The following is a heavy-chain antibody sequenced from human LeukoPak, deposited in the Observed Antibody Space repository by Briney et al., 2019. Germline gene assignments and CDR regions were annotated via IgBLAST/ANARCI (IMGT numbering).Heavy chain of an antibody. CDR3: AIVSHSSSWYFYYGMDV. Sequence: GGSLRLSCAASGFTFSSYWMHWVRQAPGKGLVWVSRINSDGSSTSYADSVKGRFTISRDNAKNTLYLQMNSLRAEDTAVYYCAIVSHSSSWYFYYGMDVWGQGTTVTVSS. CDR1: GFTFSSYW. J-gene: IGHJ6*02. V-gene: IGHV3-74*01. D-gene: IGHD6-13*01. CDR2: INSDGSST.